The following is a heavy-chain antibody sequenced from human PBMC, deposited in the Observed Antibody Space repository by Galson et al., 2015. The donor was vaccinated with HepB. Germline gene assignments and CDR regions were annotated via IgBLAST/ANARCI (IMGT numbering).Heavy chain of an antibody. J-gene: IGHJ4*02. Sequence: QSGAEVKKPGESLKVSCKASGFTFTNSAIQWVRQARGQRLEWMGWIVVGSGDTNYAQRFRQRVTFTRDMSTSTAYMELSSLRSEDTAVYYCAADDMQLSHWGQGTLVTVSS. V-gene: IGHV1-58*02. CDR3: AADDMQLSH. D-gene: IGHD5-18*01. CDR2: IVVGSGDT. CDR1: GFTFTNSA.